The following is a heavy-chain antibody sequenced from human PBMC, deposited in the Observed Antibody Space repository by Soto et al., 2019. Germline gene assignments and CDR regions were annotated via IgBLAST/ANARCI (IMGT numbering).Heavy chain of an antibody. V-gene: IGHV3-30-3*01. CDR3: ARAGCDGGSCYTLVGLRYGMDV. CDR2: ISYDGSNK. J-gene: IGHJ6*02. D-gene: IGHD2-15*01. CDR1: GFTFSSYA. Sequence: QVQLVESGGGVVQPGRSLRLSCAASGFTFSSYAMHWVRQAPGKGLEWVAVISYDGSNKYYADSVKGRFTISRDNSKNTRYLQMNSLRDEDTAVYYCARAGCDGGSCYTLVGLRYGMDVWGQGTTVTVSS.